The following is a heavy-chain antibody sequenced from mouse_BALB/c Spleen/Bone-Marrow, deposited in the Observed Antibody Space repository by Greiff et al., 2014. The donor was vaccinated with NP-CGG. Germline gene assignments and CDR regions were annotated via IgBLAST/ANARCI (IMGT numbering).Heavy chain of an antibody. J-gene: IGHJ2*01. CDR3: ARLGIRSFDY. CDR2: ILPGSGST. Sequence: QVQLKESGADLMKPGASVKISCKATGYRFNSYWIEWVKQRPGHGLEWIGEILPGSGSTNFNEKFKGKATFTAYTSSNTAYMQISSLTSEDSVVYYCARLGIRSFDYWGQGTTLTVSS. D-gene: IGHD3-1*01. CDR1: GYRFNSYW. V-gene: IGHV1-9*01.